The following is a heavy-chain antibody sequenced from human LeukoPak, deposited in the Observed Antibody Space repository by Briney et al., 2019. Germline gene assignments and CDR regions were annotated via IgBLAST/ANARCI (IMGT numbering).Heavy chain of an antibody. D-gene: IGHD6-6*01. Sequence: ASVKVSCKASGYTFTGYYMHWVRQAPGQGLEWMGWINPNSGGTNYAQKFQGRVTMTRDTSISTAYMELSRLRSDDTAVYYCARELEQLASGFQHWGQGTLVTVSS. V-gene: IGHV1-2*02. CDR2: INPNSGGT. CDR1: GYTFTGYY. CDR3: ARELEQLASGFQH. J-gene: IGHJ1*01.